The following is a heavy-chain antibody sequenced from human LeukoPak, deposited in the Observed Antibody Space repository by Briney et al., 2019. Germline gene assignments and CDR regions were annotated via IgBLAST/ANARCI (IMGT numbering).Heavy chain of an antibody. CDR1: GFTFGSYS. V-gene: IGHV3-21*01. CDR2: ISSSSSYI. CDR3: ARVRSGTTNDY. D-gene: IGHD1-7*01. Sequence: GGSLRLSCAASGFTFGSYSMNWVRQAPGKGLEWVSSISSSSSYIYYADSVKGRFTISRDNAKNSLYLQMNSLRAEDTAVYYCARVRSGTTNDYWGQGTLVTVSS. J-gene: IGHJ4*02.